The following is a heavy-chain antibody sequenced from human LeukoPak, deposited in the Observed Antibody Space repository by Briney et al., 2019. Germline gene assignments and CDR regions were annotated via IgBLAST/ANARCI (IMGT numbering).Heavy chain of an antibody. CDR3: TTEFPIKYSSSWYLDY. CDR2: IKSKTDGGTT. V-gene: IGHV3-15*01. D-gene: IGHD6-13*01. Sequence: GGSLRLSCAASGFTVSKAWMSWVRQAPGKGLEWVGRIKSKTDGGTTDYAAPVKGRFTISRDDSKNTLYLQMNSLKTEDTAVYYCTTEFPIKYSSSWYLDYWGQGTLVTVSS. CDR1: GFTVSKAW. J-gene: IGHJ4*02.